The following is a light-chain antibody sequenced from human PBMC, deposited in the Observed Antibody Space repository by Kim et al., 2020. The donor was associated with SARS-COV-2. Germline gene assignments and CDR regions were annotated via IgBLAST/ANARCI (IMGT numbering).Light chain of an antibody. Sequence: HRVNISCTGSSSNIGAGYDVHWYQQLPGTAPKLLIYGNSNRPSGVPDRFSGSKSGTSASLAITGLQAEDEADYYCQSYDSSLSGSVFGGGTQLTVL. CDR3: QSYDSSLSGSV. V-gene: IGLV1-40*01. CDR1: SSNIGAGYD. J-gene: IGLJ3*02. CDR2: GNS.